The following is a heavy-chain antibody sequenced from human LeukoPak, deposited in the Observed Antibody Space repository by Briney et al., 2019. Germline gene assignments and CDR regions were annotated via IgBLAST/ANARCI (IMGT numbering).Heavy chain of an antibody. J-gene: IGHJ4*02. CDR3: ARDTTARYLDY. Sequence: GRSLRLSCAASGFSFRSHGMHWVRQAPGKGLEWVAVIWYDGSNQYYADSVKGRFTISRDNSKNMVFLQMNSLRDDDTAVYYCARDTTARYLDYWGQGTLVIVSP. D-gene: IGHD1-1*01. V-gene: IGHV3-33*01. CDR2: IWYDGSNQ. CDR1: GFSFRSHG.